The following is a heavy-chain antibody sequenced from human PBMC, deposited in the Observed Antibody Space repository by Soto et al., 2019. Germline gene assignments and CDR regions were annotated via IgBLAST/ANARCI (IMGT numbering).Heavy chain of an antibody. Sequence: TLSLTCAVSGGSISSGGYSWSWIRQPPGKGLEWTGYIYHSGSTYYNPSLKSRVTISVDRSKNQFSLKLSSVTAADTAVYYCAREDRITIFGVVIPYFYYWGQGTLVTVSS. CDR3: AREDRITIFGVVIPYFYY. D-gene: IGHD3-3*01. J-gene: IGHJ4*02. CDR2: IYHSGST. V-gene: IGHV4-30-2*01. CDR1: GGSISSGGYS.